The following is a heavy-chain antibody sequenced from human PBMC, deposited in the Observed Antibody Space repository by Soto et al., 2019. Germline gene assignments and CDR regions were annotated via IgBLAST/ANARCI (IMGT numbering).Heavy chain of an antibody. Sequence: GGSLRLSCAASGFAFSRYGMNWIRQAPGKGLEWVSSISSSTSCIYYADSVKGRFSISRDNAKKTLYLEMYALRTDDTAVYYCARDPSEGRVGNWFESWGQGTLVTVSS. CDR3: ARDPSEGRVGNWFES. CDR1: GFAFSRYG. V-gene: IGHV3-21*04. D-gene: IGHD1-26*01. J-gene: IGHJ5*01. CDR2: ISSSTSCI.